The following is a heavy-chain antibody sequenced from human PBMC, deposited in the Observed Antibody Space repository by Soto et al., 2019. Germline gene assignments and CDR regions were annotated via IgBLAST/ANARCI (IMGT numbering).Heavy chain of an antibody. CDR3: ATGGRESRDGRGAPGFHLDY. CDR1: GGTFSSYA. Sequence: SVKVSCKASGGTFSSYAISWVRQAPRQGLAWMGGILPIFGTVNYAQKFQGRVTITADESTITAYVELSSLRSEDTALYYCATGGRESRDGRGAPGFHLDYWGQGPLVTVSS. J-gene: IGHJ4*01. CDR2: ILPIFGTV. D-gene: IGHD3-10*01. V-gene: IGHV1-69*13.